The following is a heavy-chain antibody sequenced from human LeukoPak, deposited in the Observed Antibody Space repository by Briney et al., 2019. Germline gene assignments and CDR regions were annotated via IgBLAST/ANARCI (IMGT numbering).Heavy chain of an antibody. D-gene: IGHD2-2*01. V-gene: IGHV1-18*01. J-gene: IGHJ3*02. CDR2: ISAYNGNT. CDR3: ARDRYYSSTSCYFKRAFDI. CDR1: GYTFTSYG. Sequence: GASVKVSCKASGYTFTSYGISWVRQAPGQGLEWKGWISAYNGNTNYAQKLQGRVTMTTDTSTSTAYMELRSLRSDDTAVYYCARDRYYSSTSCYFKRAFDIWGQGTMVTVSS.